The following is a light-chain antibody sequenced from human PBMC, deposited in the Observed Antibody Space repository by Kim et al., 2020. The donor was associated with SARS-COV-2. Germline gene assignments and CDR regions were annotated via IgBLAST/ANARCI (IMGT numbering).Light chain of an antibody. CDR3: QQYYDWPLT. CDR2: GAS. V-gene: IGKV3-15*01. CDR1: QSVRSS. Sequence: SVSPGERPARSCRASQSVRSSLAWYQQKPGQAPMLLIYGASTRATGIPVRFSGSGSGTEFTLTINSLQSEDFAVYYCQQYYDWPLTFGGGTKLEI. J-gene: IGKJ4*01.